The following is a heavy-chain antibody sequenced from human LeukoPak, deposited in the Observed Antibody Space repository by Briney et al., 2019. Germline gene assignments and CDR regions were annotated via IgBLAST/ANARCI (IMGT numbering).Heavy chain of an antibody. CDR3: ARDRLANDFWSGHSD. CDR1: GGSISSGGYY. V-gene: IGHV4-31*03. J-gene: IGHJ4*02. Sequence: SQTLSLTCTVSGGSISSGGYYWSWTRQHPGKGLEWIGYIYYSGSTYYNPSLKSRVTISVDTSKNQFSLKLSSVTAADTAVYYCARDRLANDFWSGHSDWGQGTLVTVSS. D-gene: IGHD3-3*01. CDR2: IYYSGST.